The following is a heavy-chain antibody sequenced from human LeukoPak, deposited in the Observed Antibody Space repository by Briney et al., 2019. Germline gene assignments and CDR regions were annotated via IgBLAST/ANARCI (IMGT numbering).Heavy chain of an antibody. V-gene: IGHV3-21*01. J-gene: IGHJ4*02. CDR1: GFTFSSYS. CDR3: ARVPARQLGEYYFDY. D-gene: IGHD6-6*01. Sequence: GGSLRLSCAASGFTFSSYSMNRVRQAPGKGLEWVSSISSSSSYIYYADSVKGRFTISRDNAKNSLYLQMNSLRAEDAAVYYCARVPARQLGEYYFDYWGQGTLVTVSS. CDR2: ISSSSSYI.